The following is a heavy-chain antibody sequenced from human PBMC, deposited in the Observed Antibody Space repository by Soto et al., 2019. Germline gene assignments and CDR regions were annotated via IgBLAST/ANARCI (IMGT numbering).Heavy chain of an antibody. V-gene: IGHV4-39*01. CDR1: GGSIRSSSYY. CDR2: IYYSGST. CDR3: ATQSTGYSVEVDY. Sequence: PLAIRSLACSVSGGSIRSSSYYWGWIRQPPGEGLEWIGSIYYSGSTHYNPSLKSRVTISVDKSKSQFSLTVSSVTAGDTALYYSATQSTGYSVEVDYWGQGTLVTVS. J-gene: IGHJ4*02. D-gene: IGHD6-13*01.